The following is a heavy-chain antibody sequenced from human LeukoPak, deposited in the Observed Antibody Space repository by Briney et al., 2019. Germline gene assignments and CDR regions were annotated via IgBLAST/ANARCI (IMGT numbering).Heavy chain of an antibody. CDR1: GFPFTTYG. CDR2: INPNSGGT. J-gene: IGHJ5*02. D-gene: IGHD3-16*01. Sequence: GASVKVTCKTSGFPFTTYGFSWVRQAPGQGLEWMGWINPNSGGTNYAQKFQGRVTMTRDTSISTAYMELSRLRSDDTAVYYCARPVRSYVLSKVDWFDPWGQGTLVTVSS. CDR3: ARPVRSYVLSKVDWFDP. V-gene: IGHV1-2*02.